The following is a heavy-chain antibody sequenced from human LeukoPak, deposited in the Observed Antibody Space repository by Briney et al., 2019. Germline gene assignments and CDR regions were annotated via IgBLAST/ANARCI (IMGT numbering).Heavy chain of an antibody. CDR3: ARDLAPVLRFLEWLSPPRQHDAFDI. D-gene: IGHD3-3*01. CDR2: INPNSGGT. V-gene: IGHV1-2*02. Sequence: ASVKVSCKASGYTFIGYYIHWVRQAPGQGLEWMGWINPNSGGTNYAQKFQGRVTMTRDTSISTAYMELSRLRSDDTAVYYCARDLAPVLRFLEWLSPPRQHDAFDIWGQGTMVTVSS. J-gene: IGHJ3*02. CDR1: GYTFIGYY.